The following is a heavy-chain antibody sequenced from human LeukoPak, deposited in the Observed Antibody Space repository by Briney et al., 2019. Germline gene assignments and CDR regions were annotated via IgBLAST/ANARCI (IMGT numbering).Heavy chain of an antibody. V-gene: IGHV5-51*01. J-gene: IGHJ5*02. CDR1: GYSFTNYW. CDR3: ARHTGRPQAGWFDP. Sequence: GESLKISCKCSGYSFTNYWIGWVRQMPGKGLEYMGIIFPGDSKIRYSPSFQGQVTISVDKSISTAYLQWTSLRASDTAIHYCARHTGRPQAGWFDPWGQGTLVTLSS. CDR2: IFPGDSKI. D-gene: IGHD3-10*01.